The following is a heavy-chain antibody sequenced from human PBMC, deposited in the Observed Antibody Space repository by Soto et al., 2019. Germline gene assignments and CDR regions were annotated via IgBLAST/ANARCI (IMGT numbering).Heavy chain of an antibody. V-gene: IGHV4-30-4*01. CDR2: IYKSATT. J-gene: IGHJ5*01. CDR3: ARGRYCLTGRCFPNWFDS. D-gene: IGHD7-27*01. CDR1: GDSISNLDYF. Sequence: LSLTCSVSGDSISNLDYFWAWIRQPPGQALEYIGYIYKSATTYYNPSFESRVAISADTSKSQFSLNVTSVTAADTAVYFCARGRYCLTGRCFPNWFDSWGQGALVTVSS.